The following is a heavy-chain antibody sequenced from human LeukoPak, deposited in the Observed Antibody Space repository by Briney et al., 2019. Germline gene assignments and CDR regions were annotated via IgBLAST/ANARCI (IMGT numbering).Heavy chain of an antibody. V-gene: IGHV3-23*01. CDR1: GFTFSSYG. CDR2: ISGSGDST. J-gene: IGHJ4*02. D-gene: IGHD3-10*01. Sequence: PGGSLRLSCAASGFTFSSYGMNWVRQAPGKGLEWVSSISGSGDSTDYADSVKGRFTISRDNSKNTLYLQMNSLRAEDTAVYYCASRTPVWFGELLAAFDYWGQGTLVTVSS. CDR3: ASRTPVWFGELLAAFDY.